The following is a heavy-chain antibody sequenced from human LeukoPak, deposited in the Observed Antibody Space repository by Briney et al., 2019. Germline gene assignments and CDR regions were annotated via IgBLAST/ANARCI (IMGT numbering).Heavy chain of an antibody. J-gene: IGHJ6*02. CDR3: ARVSGYYGMDV. CDR2: ISAYNGNT. CDR1: GYTFTSYG. V-gene: IGHV1-18*01. Sequence: GASVKVSCKASGYTFTSYGISWVRQAPGQGLEWMGWISAYNGNTNYAQKLQGRVTMTTDTSTSTAYMELRSLRSGDTAVYYCARVSGYYGMDVWGQGTTVTVSS.